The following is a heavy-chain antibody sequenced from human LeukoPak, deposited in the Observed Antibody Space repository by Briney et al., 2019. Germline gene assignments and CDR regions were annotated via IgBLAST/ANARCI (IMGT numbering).Heavy chain of an antibody. V-gene: IGHV3-9*01. CDR3: AKVAAAGTFDY. CDR1: GFTFSSYA. Sequence: PGGSLRPSCAASGFTFSSYAMHWVRQAPGKGLEWVSGISWNSGSIGYADSVKGRFTISRDNAKNSLYLQMNSLRAEDTALYYCAKVAAAGTFDYWGQGTLVTVSS. J-gene: IGHJ4*02. CDR2: ISWNSGSI. D-gene: IGHD6-13*01.